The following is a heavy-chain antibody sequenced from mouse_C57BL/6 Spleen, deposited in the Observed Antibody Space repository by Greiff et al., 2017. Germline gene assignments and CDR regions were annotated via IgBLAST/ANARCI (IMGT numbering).Heavy chain of an antibody. CDR3: APHGPNYAMDY. CDR2: IDPANGNT. D-gene: IGHD1-1*02. CDR1: GFNIKNTY. V-gene: IGHV14-3*01. J-gene: IGHJ4*01. Sequence: EVQRVESVAELVRPGASVKLSCTASGFNIKNTYMHWVKQRPEQGLEWIGRIDPANGNTKSAPKFPGKATITADTASNTAYLPLSSLTSEDTAIYYCAPHGPNYAMDYWGQGTSVTVSS.